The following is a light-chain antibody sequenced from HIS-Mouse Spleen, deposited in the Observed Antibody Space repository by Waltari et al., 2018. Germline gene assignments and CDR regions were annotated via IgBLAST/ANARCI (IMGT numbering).Light chain of an antibody. CDR1: QSLLHSDGKTY. CDR3: MQGIHLYT. Sequence: DIVMTQTPLSLSVTPGQPASISCKSSQSLLHSDGKTYLYWYLQKPGQSPQLLIYEVSSRVSGVPDRFSGSGSGTDFTLKSSRVEAEDVGVYYCMQGIHLYTFGQGTKLEIK. CDR2: EVS. V-gene: IGKV2-29*03. J-gene: IGKJ2*01.